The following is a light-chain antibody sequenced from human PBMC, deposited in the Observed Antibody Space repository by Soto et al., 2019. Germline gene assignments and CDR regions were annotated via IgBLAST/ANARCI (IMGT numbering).Light chain of an antibody. J-gene: IGKJ1*01. CDR1: QSISSY. CDR2: AAS. Sequence: DIQMTQSPSSLSASVGDRVAITCRASQSISSYLNWYQQKPGKATKLLIYAASSLQSGVPSRVSGSGSGTDVTLTISSLQPEDFATYYCQQSYSTPVTFGQGTKVDIK. V-gene: IGKV1-39*01. CDR3: QQSYSTPVT.